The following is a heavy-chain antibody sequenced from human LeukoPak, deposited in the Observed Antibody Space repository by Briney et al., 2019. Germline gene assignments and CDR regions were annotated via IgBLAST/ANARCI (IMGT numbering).Heavy chain of an antibody. D-gene: IGHD3/OR15-3a*01. CDR2: IYHSGTA. J-gene: IGHJ5*02. Sequence: PSETLSLTCTVSAYSISNDNYWVWIRQSPGKGLEWIGSIYHSGTAYYNPSLKSRVTISVDTSKNQFSLKLSSVTATDTAVYYCAKEVARRTGGFDPWGQGTLVTVSS. CDR3: AKEVARRTGGFDP. V-gene: IGHV4-38-2*02. CDR1: AYSISNDNY.